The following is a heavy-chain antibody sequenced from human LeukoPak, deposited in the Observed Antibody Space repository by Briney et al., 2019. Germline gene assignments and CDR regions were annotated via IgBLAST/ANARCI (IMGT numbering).Heavy chain of an antibody. CDR2: INPNSGDT. CDR1: GYTFTGYY. Sequence: ASVKVSCKASGYTFTGYYMHWVRQAPGQGLEWMGWINPNSGDTNYAQKFQGRVTMTRDTSISTAYMELSRLTSDDTAVYYCVPSSNRIHYYFDYWGQGTLVTVSS. J-gene: IGHJ4*02. CDR3: VPSSNRIHYYFDY. D-gene: IGHD6-13*01. V-gene: IGHV1-2*02.